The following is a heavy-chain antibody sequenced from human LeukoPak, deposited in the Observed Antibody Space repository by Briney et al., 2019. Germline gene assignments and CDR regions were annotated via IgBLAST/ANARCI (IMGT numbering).Heavy chain of an antibody. CDR2: IYSGGST. J-gene: IGHJ6*02. CDR1: GFTFSSYA. V-gene: IGHV3-66*01. CDR3: ARVYDFWSGYSSPFGMDV. D-gene: IGHD3-3*01. Sequence: PGGSLRLSCAASGFTFSSYAMSWVRQAPGKGLEWVSVIYSGGSTYYADSVKGRFTIYRDNSNNKLYLQMNSLRAEDTAVYYCARVYDFWSGYSSPFGMDVWGQGTTVTVSS.